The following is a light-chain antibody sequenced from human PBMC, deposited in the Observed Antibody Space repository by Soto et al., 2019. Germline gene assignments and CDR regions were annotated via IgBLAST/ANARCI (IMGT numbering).Light chain of an antibody. CDR1: QDISNY. CDR3: QQYDNLPPLT. J-gene: IGKJ4*01. V-gene: IGKV1-33*01. CDR2: DAS. Sequence: DIQMTQSPSSLSASVGDRVTITCQASQDISNYLNWYQQKPGKAPKLLIYDASKLETGVPSRFSGSGSGTDFTFTISSLQPEDIATYYCQQYDNLPPLTFGGGTKGEIK.